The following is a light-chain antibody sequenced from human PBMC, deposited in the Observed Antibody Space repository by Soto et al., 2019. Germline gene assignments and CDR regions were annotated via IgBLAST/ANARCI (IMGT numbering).Light chain of an antibody. V-gene: IGKV4-1*01. CDR2: WAS. CDR1: QSVLHSSNNKNY. CDR3: QQYYSDPPIT. J-gene: IGKJ5*01. Sequence: DIVLTQSPDSLAVSLGERATINCKSSQSVLHSSNNKNYLAWYQQKAGLPPKLLIYWASTRESGVPDRFSGSGSGTDFTLTIGSLQAEDVAVYYCQQYYSDPPITFGQGTRLEIK.